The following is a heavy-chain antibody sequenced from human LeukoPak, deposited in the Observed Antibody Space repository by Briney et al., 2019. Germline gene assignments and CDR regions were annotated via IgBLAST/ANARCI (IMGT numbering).Heavy chain of an antibody. V-gene: IGHV4-34*01. CDR1: GGSFSGSY. CDR2: SNHSGST. J-gene: IGHJ6*03. D-gene: IGHD6-19*01. Sequence: SETLSLTCAVYGGSFSGSYWCWIRQPPGKGLEWMRESNHSGSTNYNPSLKSRVTISVDTSKNHFSLKPSSVTAGDTAVYYCTRGPGQWLLDYYSYMDVWGKGTTVTVSS. CDR3: TRGPGQWLLDYYSYMDV.